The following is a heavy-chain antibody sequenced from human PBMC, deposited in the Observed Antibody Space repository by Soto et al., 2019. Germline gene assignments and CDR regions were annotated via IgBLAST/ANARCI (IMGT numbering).Heavy chain of an antibody. J-gene: IGHJ5*02. V-gene: IGHV4-39*01. D-gene: IGHD6-19*01. CDR1: GGSINSSSYF. CDR3: ARHYSSGSRNWFDP. Sequence: SETLSLTCSVSGGSINSSSYFWGWVRQPPGKGLEWIGSIYYSGSTYYNPSLRSRVTISVDTSKNQFSLKLSSVTAADTAVFYCARHYSSGSRNWFDPWGQGTLVTVS. CDR2: IYYSGST.